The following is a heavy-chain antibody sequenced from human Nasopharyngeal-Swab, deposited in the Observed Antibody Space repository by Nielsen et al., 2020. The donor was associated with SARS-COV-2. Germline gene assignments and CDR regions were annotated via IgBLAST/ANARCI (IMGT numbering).Heavy chain of an antibody. D-gene: IGHD2-2*01. CDR2: FDPEDGET. Sequence: ASVKVSCKVSGYTLTELSMHWVRQAPGKGLEWMGGFDPEDGETIYAQKFQGRVTMTEGTSTDTAYMELSSLRSEDTAVYYCATDSPAVGGTSPAYGMDVWGQGTTVTVSS. CDR3: ATDSPAVGGTSPAYGMDV. V-gene: IGHV1-24*01. J-gene: IGHJ6*02. CDR1: GYTLTELS.